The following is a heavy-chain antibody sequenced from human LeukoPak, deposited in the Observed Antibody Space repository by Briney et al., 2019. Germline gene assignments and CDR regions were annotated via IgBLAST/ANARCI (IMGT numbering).Heavy chain of an antibody. J-gene: IGHJ4*02. D-gene: IGHD6-13*01. CDR3: AKELAATGSYYFDY. CDR1: GFTFSSYA. CDR2: ISGSGGNT. V-gene: IGHV3-23*01. Sequence: PGGSLRLSCAASGFTFSSYAMSWVRQAPGKGQEWVSAISGSGGNTYYADSVKGRFTISRDNSKNTLYLQMNSLRAEDTAIYYCAKELAATGSYYFDYWGQGTLVTVSS.